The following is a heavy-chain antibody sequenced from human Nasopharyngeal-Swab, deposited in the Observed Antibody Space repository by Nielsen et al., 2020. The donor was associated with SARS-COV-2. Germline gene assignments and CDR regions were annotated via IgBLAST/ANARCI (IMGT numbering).Heavy chain of an antibody. J-gene: IGHJ6*02. CDR3: ARDQGSSWYTYYYYYGMDV. Sequence: GESLKISFAASGFTFSSYAMHWVRQAPGKGLEWVAVISYDGSKKYYADSVKGRFTISRDNSKNTLYLQMNSLRAEDTAVYYCARDQGSSWYTYYYYYGMDVWGQGTTVTVSS. D-gene: IGHD6-13*01. CDR2: ISYDGSKK. CDR1: GFTFSSYA. V-gene: IGHV3-30-3*01.